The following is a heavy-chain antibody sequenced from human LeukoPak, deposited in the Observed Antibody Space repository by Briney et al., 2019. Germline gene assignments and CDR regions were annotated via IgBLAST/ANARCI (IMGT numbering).Heavy chain of an antibody. J-gene: IGHJ4*02. V-gene: IGHV4-31*03. Sequence: PSETLSLTCTVSGGSASSGVYYWSWIRQHPGQGLEWIGYVYYSGTTYYNPSLKSRVTISLDTSKNQFSLKLSSVTAADTAVYYCATYGGNYYFDYWGQGTLVTVSS. CDR1: GGSASSGVYY. D-gene: IGHD4-23*01. CDR2: VYYSGTT. CDR3: ATYGGNYYFDY.